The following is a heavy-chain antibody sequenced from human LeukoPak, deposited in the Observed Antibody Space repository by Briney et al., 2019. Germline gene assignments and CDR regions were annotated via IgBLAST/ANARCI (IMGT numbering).Heavy chain of an antibody. CDR2: IIPIFGTA. J-gene: IGHJ1*01. CDR3: AREPVVTGAEYFQH. D-gene: IGHD4-23*01. CDR1: GGTFSSYA. V-gene: IGHV1-69*05. Sequence: SVKVSCKASGGTFSSYAISWVRQAPGQGLEWMGGIIPIFGTANYAQKFQGRVTITTDESTSTAYMELSSLRSEDTAVYYCAREPVVTGAEYFQHWGQGTLITVSS.